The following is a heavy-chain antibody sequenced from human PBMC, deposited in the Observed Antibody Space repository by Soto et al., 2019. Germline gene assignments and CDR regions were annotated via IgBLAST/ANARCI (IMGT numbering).Heavy chain of an antibody. V-gene: IGHV3-7*01. D-gene: IGHD3-3*01. CDR3: ARESGYAQKDFDY. J-gene: IGHJ4*02. CDR1: GFTFSSYW. CDR2: IKQDGSEK. Sequence: PGGSLRLSCAASGFTFSSYWMSWVRQAPGKGLEWVANIKQDGSEKYYVDSVKGRFTISIDNAKNSLYLQMNSLRAEDTTVYYCARESGYAQKDFDYWGQGTLVTVSS.